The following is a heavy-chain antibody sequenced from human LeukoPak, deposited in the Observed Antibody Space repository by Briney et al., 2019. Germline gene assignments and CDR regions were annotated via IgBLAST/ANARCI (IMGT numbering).Heavy chain of an antibody. CDR2: IIPIFGTA. D-gene: IGHD6-13*01. Sequence: AASVKVSCKASGGTFSSYAISWVRQAPGQGLEWMGGIIPIFGTANYAQKFQGRVTITTDESTSTAYIELSSLRSEDTAVYYCARVIHPGSSWAVGIWGQGTMVTVSS. CDR3: ARVIHPGSSWAVGI. CDR1: GGTFSSYA. J-gene: IGHJ3*02. V-gene: IGHV1-69*05.